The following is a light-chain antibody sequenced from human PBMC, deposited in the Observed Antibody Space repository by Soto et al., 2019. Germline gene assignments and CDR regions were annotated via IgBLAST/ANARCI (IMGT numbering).Light chain of an antibody. CDR2: AAS. V-gene: IGKV1-5*01. Sequence: DIQMTQSPSTLSASVGDRFTITCRASQSISSWLAWYQQKPGKAPKLLIYAASTLQSGVPSRFSGSGSGTDFTLTISSLQPEDFATYHCQQLNSPITFGQGTRLEIK. CDR1: QSISSW. CDR3: QQLNSPIT. J-gene: IGKJ5*01.